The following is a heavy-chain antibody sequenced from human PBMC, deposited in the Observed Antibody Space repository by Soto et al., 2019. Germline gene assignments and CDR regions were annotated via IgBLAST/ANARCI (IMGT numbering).Heavy chain of an antibody. V-gene: IGHV1-46*01. CDR2: INPSGGST. CDR1: GYTFTSYY. Sequence: ASVKVSCKASGYTFTSYYMHWVRQAPGQGLEWMGIINPSGGSTSYAQKFQGRVTMTRDTSTSTVYMELSSLRFEDTAVYYCAHEVGHERGFDPWGQGTLVTVSS. CDR3: AHEVGHERGFDP. J-gene: IGHJ5*02.